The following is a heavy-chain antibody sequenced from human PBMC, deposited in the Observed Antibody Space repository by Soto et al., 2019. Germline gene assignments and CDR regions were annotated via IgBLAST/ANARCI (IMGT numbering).Heavy chain of an antibody. CDR3: ASTPGLTYYYDSSGSDAFDI. CDR2: ISSSSSTI. CDR1: GFTFSSYS. Sequence: GGSLRLSCAASGFTFSSYSMNWVRQAPGKGLEWVSYISSSSSTIYYADSVKGRFTISRDNAKNSLYLQMNSLRDEDTAVYYCASTPGLTYYYDSSGSDAFDIWGQGTMVTVSS. V-gene: IGHV3-48*02. D-gene: IGHD3-22*01. J-gene: IGHJ3*02.